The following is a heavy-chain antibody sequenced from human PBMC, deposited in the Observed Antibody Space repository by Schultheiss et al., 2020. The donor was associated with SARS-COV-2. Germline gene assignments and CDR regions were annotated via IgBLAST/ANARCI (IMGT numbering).Heavy chain of an antibody. D-gene: IGHD3-10*01. J-gene: IGHJ4*02. V-gene: IGHV3-33*06. Sequence: GESLKISCAASGFTFSSYGMHWVRQAPGKGLEWVAVIWYDGSNKYYADSVKGRFTISRDNSKNTLYLQMNSLRAEDTAVYYCAKDQEGSYFDYWGQGTLVTVSS. CDR3: AKDQEGSYFDY. CDR1: GFTFSSYG. CDR2: IWYDGSNK.